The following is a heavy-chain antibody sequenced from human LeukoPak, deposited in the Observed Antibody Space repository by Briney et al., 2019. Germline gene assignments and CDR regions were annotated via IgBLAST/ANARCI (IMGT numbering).Heavy chain of an antibody. CDR2: IYYSGST. V-gene: IGHV4-39*07. Sequence: SETLSLTCTVSGGSISSSSYYWGWIRQPPGKGLEWIGSIYYSGSTYYNPSLKSRVTISVDTSKNQFSLKLSFVTAADTAVYYCARAPSERITIFGVVTKAETDAFDIWGQGTMVTVSS. D-gene: IGHD3-3*01. J-gene: IGHJ3*02. CDR3: ARAPSERITIFGVVTKAETDAFDI. CDR1: GGSISSSSYY.